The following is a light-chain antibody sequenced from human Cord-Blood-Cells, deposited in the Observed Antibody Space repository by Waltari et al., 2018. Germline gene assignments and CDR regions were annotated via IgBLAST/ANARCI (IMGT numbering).Light chain of an antibody. CDR1: QSVSSSY. CDR3: QQYGSSRET. V-gene: IGKV3-20*01. J-gene: IGKJ2*01. CDR2: GSS. Sequence: IVLTQSPGTLSLSPGERATPSCRASQSVSSSYLAWYQQKPGQAPRLLIYGSSSRATGIPDRFSGSGSGTDFTLTISRLEPEDFAVYYCQQYGSSRETFGQGTKLEIK.